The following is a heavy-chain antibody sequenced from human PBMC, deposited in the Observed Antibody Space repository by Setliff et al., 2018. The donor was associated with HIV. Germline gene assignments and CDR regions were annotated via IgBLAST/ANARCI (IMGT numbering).Heavy chain of an antibody. CDR1: GYTFTSYY. CDR2: INPSGGGT. V-gene: IGHV1-46*01. CDR3: ATGHYASDSYYAIDH. Sequence: ASVKVSCKASGYTFTSYYMHWVRRAPGQGLEWMGIINPSGGGTTYARKFQGRVTMARDTSTNTVYMQLSSLTSEDTAVYYCATGHYASDSYYAIDHWGQGTLVTVSS. D-gene: IGHD3-10*01. J-gene: IGHJ4*02.